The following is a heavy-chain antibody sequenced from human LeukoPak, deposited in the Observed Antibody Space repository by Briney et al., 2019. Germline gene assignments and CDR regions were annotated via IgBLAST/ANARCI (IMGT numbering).Heavy chain of an antibody. J-gene: IGHJ6*03. Sequence: PSETLSLTCTVSGGSITYFYWNWIRQSPEKGLEWVGYISNTGSTNYNPSLKSRVAISVDTSKNQFSLNLSSVTAADTALYCCARVRGSSGSYEYYHYMDVWGKGTTVTISS. CDR1: GGSITYFY. CDR2: ISNTGST. CDR3: ARVRGSSGSYEYYHYMDV. V-gene: IGHV4-59*12. D-gene: IGHD1-26*01.